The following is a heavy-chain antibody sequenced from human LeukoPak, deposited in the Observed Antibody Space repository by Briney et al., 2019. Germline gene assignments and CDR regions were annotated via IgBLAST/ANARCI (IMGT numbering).Heavy chain of an antibody. Sequence: SETLSLTCTVSGGSISSSNWWSWVRQPPGKGLEWIGEVYHSGSTNYNPSLKSRVTISVDTSKNQFSLKLSSVTAADTAVYYCARGRNLAAVGTDGAMDVWGKGTTVTVSS. V-gene: IGHV4-4*02. CDR2: VYHSGST. D-gene: IGHD6-13*01. CDR3: ARGRNLAAVGTDGAMDV. CDR1: GGSISSSNW. J-gene: IGHJ6*04.